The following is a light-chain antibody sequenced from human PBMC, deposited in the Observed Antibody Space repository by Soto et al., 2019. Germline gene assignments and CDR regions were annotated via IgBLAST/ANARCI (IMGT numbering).Light chain of an antibody. CDR2: DAS. CDR3: QHYNTYSTWT. V-gene: IGKV1-5*01. CDR1: QSISSW. J-gene: IGKJ1*01. Sequence: DIQMTQSPSTLSSSVGDRVTITCRASQSISSWLSWYQQKPGKAPKLLIYDASSLQSGVPSRFSGSGSGTEFTLTISGLQPDDFATYYCQHYNTYSTWTLGQGTKVDI.